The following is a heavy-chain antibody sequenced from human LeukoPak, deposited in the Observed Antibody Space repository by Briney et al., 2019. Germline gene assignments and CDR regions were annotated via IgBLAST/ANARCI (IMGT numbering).Heavy chain of an antibody. V-gene: IGHV1-69*01. Sequence: SVKVSCKASGGTFSSYAISWVRQAPGQGLEWMGGIIPIFGTANYAQKFQGRVTITADESTSTAYMELSSLRSEDTAVYYCARDGGALRGDAFDIWDQGTMVTVSS. CDR1: GGTFSSYA. CDR2: IIPIFGTA. CDR3: ARDGGALRGDAFDI. D-gene: IGHD3-16*01. J-gene: IGHJ3*02.